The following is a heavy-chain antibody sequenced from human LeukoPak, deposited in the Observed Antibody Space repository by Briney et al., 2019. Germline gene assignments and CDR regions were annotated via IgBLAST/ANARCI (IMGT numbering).Heavy chain of an antibody. CDR2: INHSGST. J-gene: IGHJ3*02. CDR1: GGSFSGYY. D-gene: IGHD3-22*01. Sequence: TSETLSLTCAVYGGSFSGYYWSWIRQPPGKGLEWIGEINHSGSTNYNPSLKSRVTISVDTSKNQFSLTLSSVTAADTAVYYCASYDSSGYYFAFDIWGQGTMVTVSS. V-gene: IGHV4-34*01. CDR3: ASYDSSGYYFAFDI.